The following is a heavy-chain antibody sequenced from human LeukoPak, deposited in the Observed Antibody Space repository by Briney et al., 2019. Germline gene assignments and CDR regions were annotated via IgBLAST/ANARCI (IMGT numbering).Heavy chain of an antibody. J-gene: IGHJ6*03. Sequence: PGGSLRLSCAASGFTFSSYEMNGVRQAPGKGLEWVSYISSSGSTIYYAESVKGRFTISRDNAKNSLYLQMNSLRAEDTAVYYCARDRGEPLLWFGEPRAGYYMDVWGKGTTVTVSS. V-gene: IGHV3-48*03. D-gene: IGHD3-10*01. CDR3: ARDRGEPLLWFGEPRAGYYMDV. CDR2: ISSSGSTI. CDR1: GFTFSSYE.